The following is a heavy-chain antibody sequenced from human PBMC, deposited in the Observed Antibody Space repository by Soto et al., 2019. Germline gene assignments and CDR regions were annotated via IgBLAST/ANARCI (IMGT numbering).Heavy chain of an antibody. CDR3: DREERELRCFVY. D-gene: IGHD4-17*01. CDR1: GFTFSSYA. V-gene: IGHV3-30-3*01. J-gene: IGHJ4*02. Sequence: GGSLRLSCAASGFTFSSYAMHWVRQAPGKGLEWVAVISYDGSNKYYADSVKGRFTISRDNSKNTLYLQMNSLRAEDTAVYYCDREERELRCFVYWGQGALVTVSS. CDR2: ISYDGSNK.